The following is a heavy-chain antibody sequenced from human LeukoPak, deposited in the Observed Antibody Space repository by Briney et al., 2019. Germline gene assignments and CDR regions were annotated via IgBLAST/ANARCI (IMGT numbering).Heavy chain of an antibody. CDR2: IYYSGST. V-gene: IGHV4-61*08. Sequence: PSETLSLTCTVSGGSISSGGYYWSWIRQHPGKGLEWIGYIYYSGSTNYNPSLKSRVTISVDTSKNQFSLKLSSVTAADTAVYYCARGGYSYGIWFDPWGQGTLVTVSS. CDR3: ARGGYSYGIWFDP. D-gene: IGHD5-18*01. J-gene: IGHJ5*02. CDR1: GGSISSGGYY.